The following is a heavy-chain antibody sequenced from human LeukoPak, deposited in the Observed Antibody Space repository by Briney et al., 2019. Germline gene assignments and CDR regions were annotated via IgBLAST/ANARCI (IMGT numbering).Heavy chain of an antibody. D-gene: IGHD3-10*01. CDR1: GFTFSSYS. CDR2: ISSSSSFI. V-gene: IGHV3-21*01. J-gene: IGHJ4*02. Sequence: PGGSLRFSCAASGFTFSSYSMNWVRQAPGKGLEWVSSISSSSSFIYYADSVKGRFTISRDNAKNSLYLQMNSLRAEDTAVYYCARLNVLLWFGELTPDYFDYWGQGTLVTVSS. CDR3: ARLNVLLWFGELTPDYFDY.